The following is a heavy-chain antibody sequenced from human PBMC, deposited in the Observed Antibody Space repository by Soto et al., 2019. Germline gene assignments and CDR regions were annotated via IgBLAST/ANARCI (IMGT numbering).Heavy chain of an antibody. D-gene: IGHD6-13*01. CDR3: ARFGNGYSSSWYEGYYYYYGMDV. Sequence: AETLSLTCAVYGGSFIGYYCSFIRHAPVKGLEWIVEINHSGSTNYNPSLKSRVTIPVDTSKNQFSLKLSSVTAADTAVYYCARFGNGYSSSWYEGYYYYYGMDVWGQGTTVTVSS. J-gene: IGHJ6*02. CDR1: GGSFIGYY. CDR2: INHSGST. V-gene: IGHV4-34*01.